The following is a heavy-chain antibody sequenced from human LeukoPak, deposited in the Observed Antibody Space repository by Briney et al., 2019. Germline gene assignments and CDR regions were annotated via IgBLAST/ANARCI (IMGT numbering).Heavy chain of an antibody. CDR3: AKDINPVATIHGPNFDY. D-gene: IGHD5-12*01. J-gene: IGHJ4*02. CDR2: ISWDGGST. CDR1: GFTFDDYA. Sequence: GRSLRLSCAASGFTFDDYAMHWVRQAPGKGLEWVSLISWDGGSTYYADSVKGRFTISRDNSKNSLYLQMNSLRTEDTALYYCAKDINPVATIHGPNFDYWGQGTLVTVSS. V-gene: IGHV3-43*01.